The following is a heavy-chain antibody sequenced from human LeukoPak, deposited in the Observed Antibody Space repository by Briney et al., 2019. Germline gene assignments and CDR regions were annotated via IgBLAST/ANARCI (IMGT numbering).Heavy chain of an antibody. V-gene: IGHV3-30*03. D-gene: IGHD6-19*01. CDR2: ISDDGRNK. Sequence: GGSLRLSCAASGFTFSIYGMHWVRQAPGKGLEWVAVISDDGRNKYYAESVKGRITISRDNSKNTLYLQMNSLRGGDTAVYYCARGLAGEDWGQGTLVTVSS. J-gene: IGHJ4*02. CDR3: ARGLAGED. CDR1: GFTFSIYG.